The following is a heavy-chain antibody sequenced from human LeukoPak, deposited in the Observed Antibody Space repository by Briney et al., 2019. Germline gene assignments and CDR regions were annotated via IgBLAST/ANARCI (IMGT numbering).Heavy chain of an antibody. Sequence: PGGSLRLSCAASGLSFSSHWMTWVRQAPGKGLEWVANINQDGGRENYVDSVKGRFSISRDNAKNSLFLQMHSLRVEDTAVYYCATTFPYCSDGTCALGGQGALVTVSS. CDR1: GLSFSSHW. CDR3: ATTFPYCSDGTCAL. V-gene: IGHV3-7*01. D-gene: IGHD2-15*01. CDR2: INQDGGRE. J-gene: IGHJ4*02.